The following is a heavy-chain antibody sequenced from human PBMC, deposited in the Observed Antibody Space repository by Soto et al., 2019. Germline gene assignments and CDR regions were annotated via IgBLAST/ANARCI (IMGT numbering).Heavy chain of an antibody. V-gene: IGHV4-4*07. D-gene: IGHD5-12*01. CDR2: MYATGAS. Sequence: QVQLQESGPGLVKPSETLSLTCTVSGGSISPYFWSWIRQPAGKGLEWIGRMYATGASNYNPSIKSRIPKSIDTSENQFTIKQRSVTAADTAVYYCARDGGYTGYEQGNPFDIWGQGTMVSFSS. J-gene: IGHJ3*02. CDR3: ARDGGYTGYEQGNPFDI. CDR1: GGSISPYF.